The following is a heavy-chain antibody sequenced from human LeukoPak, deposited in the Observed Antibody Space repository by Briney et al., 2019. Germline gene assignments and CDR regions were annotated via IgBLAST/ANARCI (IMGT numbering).Heavy chain of an antibody. CDR1: GFTFSDYT. J-gene: IGHJ4*02. D-gene: IGHD3-16*01. CDR3: ARAVGPFDY. CDR2: IWPDGSYK. V-gene: IGHV3-33*08. Sequence: GGSLRLSCAASGFTFSDYTMNWVRQAPGKGLEWVAAIWPDGSYKYYADSVKGRFTISRDNSKNTVYLQMNTLRDEDTAVYYCARAVGPFDYWGQGTLVTVSS.